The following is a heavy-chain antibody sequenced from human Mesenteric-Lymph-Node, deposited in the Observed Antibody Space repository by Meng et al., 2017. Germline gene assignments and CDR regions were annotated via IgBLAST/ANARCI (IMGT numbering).Heavy chain of an antibody. V-gene: IGHV4-34*01. Sequence: QVQLQQGGRGLLKPSETLSLTCAVYGGSFSGYYWSWIRQPPGKGLEWIGEINHSGSTNYNPSLKSRVTISVDTSKNQFSLKLSSVTAADTAVYYCARDRPYYYDSSGYYSDNWFDPWGQGTLVTVSS. CDR3: ARDRPYYYDSSGYYSDNWFDP. CDR2: INHSGST. J-gene: IGHJ5*02. CDR1: GGSFSGYY. D-gene: IGHD3-22*01.